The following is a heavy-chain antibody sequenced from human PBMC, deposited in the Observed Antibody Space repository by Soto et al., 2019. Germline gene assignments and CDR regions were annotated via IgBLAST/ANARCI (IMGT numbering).Heavy chain of an antibody. CDR2: IYYSGST. CDR1: GGSISTYY. Sequence: SETLSLTCTVSGGSISTYYWTWIRQPPGKGLEWIGYIYYSGSTNYNPSLKSRVTISVDTSRTQFSLKLSSVTAADTAVYYCASYGSGSYKYYFDSWGQGALVTVSS. J-gene: IGHJ4*02. V-gene: IGHV4-59*01. CDR3: ASYGSGSYKYYFDS. D-gene: IGHD3-10*01.